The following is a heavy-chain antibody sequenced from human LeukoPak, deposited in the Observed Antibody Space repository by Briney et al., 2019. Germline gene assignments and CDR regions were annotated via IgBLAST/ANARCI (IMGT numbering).Heavy chain of an antibody. Sequence: ASVKVSCKASGYTFTSYGISWVRQAPGQGLEWMGWISAYNGNTNYAQKLQGRVTMTTDTSTSTAYMELRSLRSDDTAVYYCARFYGPGIEVRYDFDYWGQGTLVTVSS. D-gene: IGHD3-10*01. CDR3: ARFYGPGIEVRYDFDY. J-gene: IGHJ4*02. CDR2: ISAYNGNT. CDR1: GYTFTSYG. V-gene: IGHV1-18*01.